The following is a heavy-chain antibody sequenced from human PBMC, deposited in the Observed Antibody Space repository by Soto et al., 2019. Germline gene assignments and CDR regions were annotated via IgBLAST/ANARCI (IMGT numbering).Heavy chain of an antibody. CDR1: GFTVSSNY. CDR2: IYSGGST. V-gene: IGHV3-53*01. J-gene: IGHJ1*01. D-gene: IGHD3-22*01. CDR3: ERVRVESGYPEYFQH. Sequence: EVQLVESGGGLIQPGGSLRLSCAASGFTVSSNYMSWVRQAPGKGLEWVSVIYSGGSTYYAHSVKGRFTISRDNSKNTLYLQMNSLRAEDTAVYYCERVRVESGYPEYFQHWGQGTLVTVSS.